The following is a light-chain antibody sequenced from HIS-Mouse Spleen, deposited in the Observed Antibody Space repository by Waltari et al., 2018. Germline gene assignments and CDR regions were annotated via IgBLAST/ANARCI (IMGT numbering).Light chain of an antibody. Sequence: SYELTQPPSVSVSPGQTARSTCSAAAFPKQYDLWYQQKPGQAPVLVIYKDSERPTGIPERFSGSSSGTTVTLTIRGVQAEDEADDYCQSADSSGTYSVVFGGGTKLTVL. CDR3: QSADSSGTYSVV. CDR1: AFPKQY. CDR2: KDS. J-gene: IGLJ2*01. V-gene: IGLV3-25*03.